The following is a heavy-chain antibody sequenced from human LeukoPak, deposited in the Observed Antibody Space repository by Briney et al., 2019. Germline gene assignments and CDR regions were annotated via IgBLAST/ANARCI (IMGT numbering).Heavy chain of an antibody. CDR1: GGSINTYY. CDR2: IYYGGST. CDR3: ARSSVSGTYSGGY. V-gene: IGHV4-59*08. J-gene: IGHJ4*02. Sequence: SETLSLTCAVSGGSINTYYWSWIRQPPGKGLEWIGYIYYGGSTYSNPSLKGRVTISSDTSKNQFSLKLTAVSAADTAVYYCARSSVSGTYSGGYWGQGILVTVSS. D-gene: IGHD3-10*01.